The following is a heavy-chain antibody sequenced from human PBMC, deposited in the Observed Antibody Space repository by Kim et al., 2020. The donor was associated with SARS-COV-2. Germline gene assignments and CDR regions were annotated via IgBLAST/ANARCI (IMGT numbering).Heavy chain of an antibody. D-gene: IGHD1-26*01. Sequence: GGSLRLSCAASGFTFSSYWMHWVRQAPGKGLVWVSRINSDGSSTSYADSVKGRFTISRDNAKNTLYLQMNSLRAEDTAVYYCARDWSYGGNSLIFDYWGQGTLVTVSS. CDR1: GFTFSSYW. CDR2: INSDGSST. CDR3: ARDWSYGGNSLIFDY. V-gene: IGHV3-74*01. J-gene: IGHJ4*02.